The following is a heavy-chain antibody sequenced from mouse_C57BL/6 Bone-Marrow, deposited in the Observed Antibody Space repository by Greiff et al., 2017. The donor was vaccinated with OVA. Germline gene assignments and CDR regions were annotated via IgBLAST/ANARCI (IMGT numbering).Heavy chain of an antibody. V-gene: IGHV1-26*01. Sequence: EVQLQQSGPELVKPGASVKISCKASGYTFTDYYMNWVKQSHGKSLEWIGDINPTNGGTSYNQQFKGKATLPVDKSSSTAYMDLRSLTSEDSAVYYCARGTYSNYGCAMDYWGQGTSVTVSS. D-gene: IGHD2-5*01. CDR2: INPTNGGT. CDR1: GYTFTDYY. J-gene: IGHJ4*01. CDR3: ARGTYSNYGCAMDY.